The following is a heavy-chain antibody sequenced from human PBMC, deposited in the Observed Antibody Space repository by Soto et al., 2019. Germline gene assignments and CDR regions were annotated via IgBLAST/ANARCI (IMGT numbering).Heavy chain of an antibody. J-gene: IGHJ5*02. CDR1: GGSISSYY. V-gene: IGHV4-4*07. D-gene: IGHD3-22*01. Sequence: SETLSLTCTVSGGSISSYYWSWIRQPAGKGLEWIGRIYTSGSTNYNPSLKSRVTMSVDTSKNQFSLKLSSVTAADTAVYYCARDFKISYYYDSTRRFDPWGQGTLVTVSS. CDR2: IYTSGST. CDR3: ARDFKISYYYDSTRRFDP.